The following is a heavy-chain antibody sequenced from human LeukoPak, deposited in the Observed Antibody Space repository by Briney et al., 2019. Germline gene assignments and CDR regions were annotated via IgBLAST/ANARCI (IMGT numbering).Heavy chain of an antibody. J-gene: IGHJ4*02. Sequence: PGGSLRLSCAASEFSVGSNYMTWVRQAPGKGLEWVSYISSSGITIYYADSVKGRFTISRDNAKKSLYLEMNSLRAEDTAVYYCARDQYGLGYGSLFDYWGQGTLVTVSS. D-gene: IGHD3-10*01. V-gene: IGHV3-11*01. CDR2: ISSSGITI. CDR3: ARDQYGLGYGSLFDY. CDR1: EFSVGSNY.